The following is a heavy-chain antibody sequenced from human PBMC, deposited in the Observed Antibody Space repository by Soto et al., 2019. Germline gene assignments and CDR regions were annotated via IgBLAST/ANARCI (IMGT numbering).Heavy chain of an antibody. CDR3: ARDRSYDSRGYYYVIENPEYFQH. V-gene: IGHV1-18*01. Sequence: GASVKVSCKASGYTFTSYGISWVRQAPGQGLEWMGWISAYNGNTNYAQKLQGRVTMTTDTSTSTAYMELRSLRSDDTAVYYCARDRSYDSRGYYYVIENPEYFQHWGQGTLVTVSS. CDR2: ISAYNGNT. CDR1: GYTFTSYG. D-gene: IGHD3-22*01. J-gene: IGHJ1*01.